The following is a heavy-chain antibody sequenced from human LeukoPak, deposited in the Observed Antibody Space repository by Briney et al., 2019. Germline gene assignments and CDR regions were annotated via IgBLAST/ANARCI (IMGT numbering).Heavy chain of an antibody. D-gene: IGHD3-10*01. CDR1: GFTFSNYA. V-gene: IGHV3-23*01. CDR2: IGLSVDNT. Sequence: GGSLRLSCVASGFTFSNYALTWVRQAPGKGLEWVSIIGLSVDNTYYADSVKGRFTISRDNAKNSLYLQMNSLRAEDTAVYYCARGPSITMVRGGYAFDIWGQGTMVTVSS. J-gene: IGHJ3*02. CDR3: ARGPSITMVRGGYAFDI.